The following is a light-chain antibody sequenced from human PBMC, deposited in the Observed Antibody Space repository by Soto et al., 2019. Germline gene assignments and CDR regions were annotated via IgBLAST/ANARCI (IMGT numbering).Light chain of an antibody. J-gene: IGKJ1*01. CDR3: QEYGSIPWK. CDR2: AAS. Sequence: EIVLTQSPGTLSLSPGXXAXXSCGAXXSVGDNLAWYQKRXXXXXRLLVYAASTRATGIPARFSGSGSGTEFTLTMSSLQAEDFAVYYCQEYGSIPWKFGQGTKVDIK. CDR1: XSVGDN. V-gene: IGKV3-15*01.